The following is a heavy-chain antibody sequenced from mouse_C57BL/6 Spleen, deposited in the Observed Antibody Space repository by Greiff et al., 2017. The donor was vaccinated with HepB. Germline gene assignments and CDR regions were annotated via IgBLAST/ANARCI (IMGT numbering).Heavy chain of an antibody. D-gene: IGHD3-1*01. CDR3: ARKGAWGGIDY. V-gene: IGHV1-81*01. Sequence: QVQLKQSGAELARPGASVKLSCKASGYTFTSYGISWVKQRTGQGLEWIGEIYPRSGNTYYNEKFKGKATLTADKSSSTAYMELRSLTSEDSAVYFCARKGAWGGIDYWGQGTTLTVSS. J-gene: IGHJ2*01. CDR1: GYTFTSYG. CDR2: IYPRSGNT.